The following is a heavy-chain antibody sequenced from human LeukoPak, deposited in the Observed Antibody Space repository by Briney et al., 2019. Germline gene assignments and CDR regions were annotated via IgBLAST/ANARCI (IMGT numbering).Heavy chain of an antibody. CDR2: IYYSGST. D-gene: IGHD3-22*01. CDR1: GGSISSSNSY. Sequence: SETLSLTCTVSGGSISSSNSYWGWIRQPPGKGLEWIGSIYYSGSTYYNPSLKSRVTISVDTSKNHFSLRLSSVTAADTAVYYCASPGYYDSSGYPWGQGTLVTVSS. V-gene: IGHV4-39*02. CDR3: ASPGYYDSSGYP. J-gene: IGHJ5*02.